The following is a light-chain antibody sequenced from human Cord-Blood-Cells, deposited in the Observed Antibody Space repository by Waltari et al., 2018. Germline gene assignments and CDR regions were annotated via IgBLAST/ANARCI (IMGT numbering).Light chain of an antibody. CDR2: RNN. V-gene: IGLV1-47*01. CDR1: SSNIGRNY. Sequence: QSVLTQPPSASGTPGQRVTISCSGSSSNIGRNYVYWYQQLPGTAPKLLIYRNNQRPSGGPDRFSGSKSGTSASLAISGLRSEDEADYYWAAWDDSLSGWVFGGGTKLTVL. CDR3: AAWDDSLSGWV. J-gene: IGLJ3*02.